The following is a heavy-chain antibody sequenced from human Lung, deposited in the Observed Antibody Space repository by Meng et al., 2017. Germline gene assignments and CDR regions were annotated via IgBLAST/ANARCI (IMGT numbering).Heavy chain of an antibody. CDR3: ARSQQWLDS. Sequence: QGHLQQTGPGRVKPSQNLSLTCAISGDSVSSNSAAWNWIGQSPSRGLEWLGRTYYRSKWYNGYAVSVRSRITINPDTSKNQFSLQLNSVTPEDTAVYYCARSQQWLDSWGQGTLVTVSS. V-gene: IGHV6-1*01. J-gene: IGHJ4*02. CDR1: GDSVSSNSAA. D-gene: IGHD6-19*01. CDR2: TYYRSKWYN.